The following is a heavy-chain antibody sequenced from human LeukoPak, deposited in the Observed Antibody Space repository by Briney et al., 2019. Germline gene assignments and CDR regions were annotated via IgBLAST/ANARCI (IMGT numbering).Heavy chain of an antibody. Sequence: ASVKVSCKASGYTVTSYDINWVRQATGQGLEWMGWMNPNSGNTGYAQKFQGRVTMTRNTSISTAYMELSSLRSEDTAVYYCVLRKFRFGELFLVFDPWGQGTLVTVSS. CDR3: VLRKFRFGELFLVFDP. V-gene: IGHV1-8*01. D-gene: IGHD3-10*01. CDR2: MNPNSGNT. J-gene: IGHJ5*02. CDR1: GYTVTSYD.